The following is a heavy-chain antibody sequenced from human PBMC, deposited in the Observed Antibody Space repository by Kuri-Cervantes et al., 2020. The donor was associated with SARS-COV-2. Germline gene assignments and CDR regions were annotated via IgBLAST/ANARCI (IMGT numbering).Heavy chain of an antibody. D-gene: IGHD4-17*01. CDR3: ARTLVRRGDYGYYYFYVDV. CDR2: MNPNSGNT. J-gene: IGHJ6*03. Sequence: ASVKVSCKASGYTFTSYDINWVRQATGQGLEWMGWMNPNSGNTGYAQKFQGRVTMTRNTSVSTAYMELSSLRSEDTAVYYCARTLVRRGDYGYYYFYVDVWGRGTTVTVSS. V-gene: IGHV1-8*02. CDR1: GYTFTSYD.